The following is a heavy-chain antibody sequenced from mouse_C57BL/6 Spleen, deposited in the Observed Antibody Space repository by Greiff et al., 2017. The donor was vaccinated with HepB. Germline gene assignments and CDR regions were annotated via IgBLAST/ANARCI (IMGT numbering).Heavy chain of an antibody. CDR3: TRWGYGKEFAY. J-gene: IGHJ3*01. CDR1: GYTFTDYE. V-gene: IGHV1-15*01. Sequence: QVQLQQSGAELVRPGASVTLSCKASGYTFTDYEMHWVKQTPVHGLEWIGAIDPETGGTAYNQKFKGKAILTADKSSSTAYMELRSLTSEDSAVYYGTRWGYGKEFAYWGQGTLVTVSA. D-gene: IGHD1-1*01. CDR2: IDPETGGT.